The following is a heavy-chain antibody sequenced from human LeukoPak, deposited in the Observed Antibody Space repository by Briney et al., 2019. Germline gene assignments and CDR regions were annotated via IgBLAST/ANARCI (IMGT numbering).Heavy chain of an antibody. D-gene: IGHD6-19*01. Sequence: GGSLRLSCTPSGFIFEDLAMHWVRQAPGKGLEWVALISYDGGNENYADSVKGRFTISRDNSKAILYLHMNSLRPEDRPFYYCARDPPFSSGWSQNHFDHWGQGTLVTVSS. V-gene: IGHV3-30*04. J-gene: IGHJ4*02. CDR1: GFIFEDLA. CDR2: ISYDGGNE. CDR3: ARDPPFSSGWSQNHFDH.